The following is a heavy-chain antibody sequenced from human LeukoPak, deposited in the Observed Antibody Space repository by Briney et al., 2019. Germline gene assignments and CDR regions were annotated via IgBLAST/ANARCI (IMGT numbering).Heavy chain of an antibody. V-gene: IGHV1-46*01. CDR2: IDPGGDTT. D-gene: IGHD3-10*01. CDR1: AYTFSTYL. J-gene: IGHJ5*02. CDR3: ARDLGLRGVTNWFEP. Sequence: ASVKVSCKASAYTFSTYLVHWVRQAPGQGLEWMGIIDPGGDTTDYAQKFQGRVTMTRDTSTSTVYMELSSLRSEDTAVYYCARDLGLRGVTNWFEPRGQGTLVTVSS.